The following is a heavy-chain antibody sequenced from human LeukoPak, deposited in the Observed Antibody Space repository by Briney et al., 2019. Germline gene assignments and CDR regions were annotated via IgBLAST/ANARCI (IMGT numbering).Heavy chain of an antibody. CDR1: GYTFTGYY. Sequence: ASVKVSCKASGYTFTGYYMHWVRQAPGQGLEWMGWINPNSGGTNYAQKFQGRVTMTRDTSISTAYMELSRLRSDDTAVYYCARDLSLFVAYGLIAAPSWFDPWGQGTLVTVSS. J-gene: IGHJ5*02. V-gene: IGHV1-2*02. D-gene: IGHD6-13*01. CDR3: ARDLSLFVAYGLIAAPSWFDP. CDR2: INPNSGGT.